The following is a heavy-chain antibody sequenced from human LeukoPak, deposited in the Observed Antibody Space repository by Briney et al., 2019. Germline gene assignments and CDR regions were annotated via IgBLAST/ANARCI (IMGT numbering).Heavy chain of an antibody. CDR1: GGYFSGYY. V-gene: IGHV4-34*01. D-gene: IGHD6-13*01. CDR3: ATTGRSGIAAAGTRYFQH. J-gene: IGHJ1*01. Sequence: PSETLSLTCAVYGGYFSGYYWSWLRQPPAKGLEWVGEINHSGSTNYNPSLKSRVTISVDTSKNQFSLKLSSVTAADTAVYYCATTGRSGIAAAGTRYFQHWGQGTLVTVSS. CDR2: INHSGST.